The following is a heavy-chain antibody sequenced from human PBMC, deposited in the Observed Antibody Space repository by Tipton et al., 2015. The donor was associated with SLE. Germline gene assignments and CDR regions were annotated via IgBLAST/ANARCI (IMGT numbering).Heavy chain of an antibody. CDR2: INTDGGGR. CDR3: ADVGDLAP. V-gene: IGHV3-7*01. D-gene: IGHD2-21*02. J-gene: IGHJ4*02. Sequence: LSLTCEASGFIFYNHWMSWVRQTPGKGLEWVASINTDGGGRYYVDSVKGRFTISRDNAKKSLYLQMNSLRVEDTAMYYCADVGDLAPWGQGTLVTVSS. CDR1: GFIFYNHW.